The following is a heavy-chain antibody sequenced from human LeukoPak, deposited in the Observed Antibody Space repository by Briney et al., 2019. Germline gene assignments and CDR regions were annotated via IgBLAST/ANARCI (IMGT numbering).Heavy chain of an antibody. CDR3: ATSVYGVPGY. D-gene: IGHD2-8*01. Sequence: PGGSLRLSCAASGFTFSAYAMNWVRQAPGKGREWVTFMSYDGTKKYYTDSVKGRFTISRDNSKNTLYLQMNSLRGDDTAVYYCATSVYGVPGYWGQGTLVTVSS. V-gene: IGHV3-30*04. J-gene: IGHJ4*02. CDR2: MSYDGTKK. CDR1: GFTFSAYA.